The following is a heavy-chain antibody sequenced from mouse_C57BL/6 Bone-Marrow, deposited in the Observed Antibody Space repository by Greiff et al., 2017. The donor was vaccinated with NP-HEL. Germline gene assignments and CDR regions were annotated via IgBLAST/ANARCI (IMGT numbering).Heavy chain of an antibody. CDR2: INPNNGGN. D-gene: IGHD2-4*01. CDR3: ASATYHYYDGAMDY. V-gene: IGHV1-26*01. CDR1: GYTFTDYY. J-gene: IGHJ4*01. Sequence: VQLLQSGPELVKPGASVKISCKASGYTFTDYYMNWVKQSHGKSLEWIGDINPNNGGNSYNQKFKGKATLTVDKASSTPYMELRSLTSEDSAVSYCASATYHYYDGAMDYWGQGTSVTVSS.